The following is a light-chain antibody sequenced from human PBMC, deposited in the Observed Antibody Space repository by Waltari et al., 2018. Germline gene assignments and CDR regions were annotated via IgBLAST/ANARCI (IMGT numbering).Light chain of an antibody. CDR1: KLEDKY. J-gene: IGLJ2*01. CDR3: QAWDSTSVV. V-gene: IGLV3-1*01. Sequence: SFELTQPPSLSVSPGQTASIPCTEHKLEDKYVCWYQQKAGQSPVLIIYQDNKRPSGIPERFSGSNSGNTATLTISGTQSFDEAHYYCQAWDSTSVVFGGGTKLTVL. CDR2: QDN.